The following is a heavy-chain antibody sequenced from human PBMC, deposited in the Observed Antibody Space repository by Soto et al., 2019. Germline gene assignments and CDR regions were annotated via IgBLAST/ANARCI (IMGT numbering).Heavy chain of an antibody. CDR1: GVAVSPYA. CDR3: AKVTKRAAAGRYEYYKYGMDV. V-gene: IGHV3-23*01. D-gene: IGHD6-13*01. CDR2: ISGSGGSS. J-gene: IGHJ6*02. Sequence: PSWSLTLPSAAGGVAVSPYAMTWVRQAPGNGLVGVSVISGSGGSSYYAAPVKGRFTISRDNSKNTLFLQMNGLRAEDTAVYYCAKVTKRAAAGRYEYYKYGMDVWGQGTTVTVSS.